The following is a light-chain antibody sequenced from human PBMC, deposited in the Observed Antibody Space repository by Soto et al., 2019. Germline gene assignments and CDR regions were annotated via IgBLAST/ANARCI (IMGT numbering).Light chain of an antibody. CDR3: QSYERSLSGPGE. CDR1: SSNIGAGYD. V-gene: IGLV1-40*01. CDR2: GNS. J-gene: IGLJ2*01. Sequence: QSVLTQPPSVSGAPGQRVTISFTGSSSNIGAGYDVHWYQQLPGTAPKLLIYGNSNRPSGVPDRFSGSKSGTSASLAITGLQAEDEADYYGQSYERSLSGPGEFGGGTTLTVL.